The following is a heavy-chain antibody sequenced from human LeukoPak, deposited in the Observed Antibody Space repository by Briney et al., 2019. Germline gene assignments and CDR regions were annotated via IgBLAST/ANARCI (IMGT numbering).Heavy chain of an antibody. Sequence: GGSLRLSCAASGFTFSSYAMHWVRQAPGKGLEWGAVISYDGSNKYYADSVKGRFTISRYNSKNTLYLQMNSLRAEDTAVYYCARASYYYYYMDVWGKGTTVTVSS. J-gene: IGHJ6*03. CDR1: GFTFSSYA. V-gene: IGHV3-30*01. CDR2: ISYDGSNK. CDR3: ARASYYYYYMDV.